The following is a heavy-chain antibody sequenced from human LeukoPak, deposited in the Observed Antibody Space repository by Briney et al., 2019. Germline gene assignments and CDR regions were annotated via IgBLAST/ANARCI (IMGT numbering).Heavy chain of an antibody. V-gene: IGHV3-21*01. CDR3: ARDTDGFESGYGYYYYHGMDV. CDR2: ISSSSGYI. CDR1: GFTISTYS. J-gene: IGHJ6*02. D-gene: IGHD3-3*01. Sequence: GGSLRLSCAASGFTISTYSMNWVRQAPGKGLEWVSSISSSSGYIYYEDSVQGRFTISRDNAKNSLYLQMNSLRAEDTAVYYCARDTDGFESGYGYYYYHGMDVWGQGTTVTVSS.